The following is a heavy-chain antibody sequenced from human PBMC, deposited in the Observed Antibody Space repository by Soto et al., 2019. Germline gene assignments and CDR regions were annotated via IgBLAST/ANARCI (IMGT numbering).Heavy chain of an antibody. D-gene: IGHD3-10*01. CDR1: GFTFSSYA. J-gene: IGHJ6*02. Sequence: PGGSLRLSCAASGFTFSSYAMSWVRQAPGKXLEWVSSVSAGGDMTYYSDSVKGRFTISRDNSNNALFLQMNSLRIEDTALYYCARGDRGGSGSPASYYYSGLDVWGQGATVTVSS. CDR2: VSAGGDMT. V-gene: IGHV3-23*01. CDR3: ARGDRGGSGSPASYYYSGLDV.